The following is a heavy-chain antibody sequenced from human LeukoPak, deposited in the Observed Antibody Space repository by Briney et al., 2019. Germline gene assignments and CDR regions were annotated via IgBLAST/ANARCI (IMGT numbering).Heavy chain of an antibody. CDR1: GFTFENYW. CDR2: IKQDGSVE. J-gene: IGHJ4*02. Sequence: PGGSLRLSCAASGFTFENYWMNWVRQAPGKGPEWVANIKQDGSVEHYLDSVKGRFTISRDNAKNTLTLQMNGLRAEDTVVYYCARWTGVIDSWGQGTLVTVSS. CDR3: ARWTGVIDS. V-gene: IGHV3-7*01. D-gene: IGHD3-10*01.